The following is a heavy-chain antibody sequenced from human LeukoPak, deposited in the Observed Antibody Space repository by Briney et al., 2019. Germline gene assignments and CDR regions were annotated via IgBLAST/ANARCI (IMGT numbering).Heavy chain of an antibody. Sequence: GESLKISCKGSGYSFTSYWISWVRQMPGKGLEWMGRIDTTDSYTNYSPSFQGHVTISADKSISTAYLQWSSLKASDTAMYYCARGITVALSWFDPWGQGTLVTVSS. J-gene: IGHJ5*02. CDR1: GYSFTSYW. V-gene: IGHV5-10-1*01. CDR2: IDTTDSYT. CDR3: ARGITVALSWFDP. D-gene: IGHD6-19*01.